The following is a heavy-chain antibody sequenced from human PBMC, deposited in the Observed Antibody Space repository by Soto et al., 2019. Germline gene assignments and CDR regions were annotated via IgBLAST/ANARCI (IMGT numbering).Heavy chain of an antibody. J-gene: IGHJ1*01. CDR2: ISGGADST. CDR1: GFTFSTYA. D-gene: IGHD3-10*01. CDR3: AKDACRITFRCAPD. V-gene: IGHV3-23*01. Sequence: EVQLLESGGGLVQPGGSLRLSCAASGFTFSTYAMNWVRQAPGKGLEWVSAISGGADSTDYADSVKGRFTISRDNSKNTLYLQMNSLRAEDTAVYYCAKDACRITFRCAPDWGQGTLVTVSS.